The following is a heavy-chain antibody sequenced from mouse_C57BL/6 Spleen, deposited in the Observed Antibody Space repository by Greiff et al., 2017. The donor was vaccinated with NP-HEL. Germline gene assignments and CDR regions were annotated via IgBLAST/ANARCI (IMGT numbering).Heavy chain of an antibody. V-gene: IGHV1-59*01. J-gene: IGHJ4*01. CDR3: AEGVSPYYCDSSYPYAMVY. Sequence: QVQLQQPGAELVRPGTSVKLSCKASGYTFTSYWMHWVKQRPGQGLEWIGVIDPSDSYTNYNQKFKGKATLTVDTSSSTAYMQLSSLTSEDSAVYHCAEGVSPYYCDSSYPYAMVYWCRGPSLPLPS. CDR2: IDPSDSYT. CDR1: GYTFTSYW. D-gene: IGHD1-1*01.